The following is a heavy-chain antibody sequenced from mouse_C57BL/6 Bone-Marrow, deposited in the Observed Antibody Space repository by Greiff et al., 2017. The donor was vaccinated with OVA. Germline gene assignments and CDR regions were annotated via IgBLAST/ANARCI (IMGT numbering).Heavy chain of an antibody. V-gene: IGHV5-4*01. J-gene: IGHJ4*01. Sequence: EVQVVESGGGLVKPGGSPKLSCAASGFTFSSYAMSWVRQTPEKRLEWVATISDGGSYTYYPDNVKGRFTISRDNAKNNLYLQMSHLKSEDTAMYYCARGEVLRDYYAMDYWGQGTSVTVSS. CDR2: ISDGGSYT. CDR1: GFTFSSYA. D-gene: IGHD1-1*01. CDR3: ARGEVLRDYYAMDY.